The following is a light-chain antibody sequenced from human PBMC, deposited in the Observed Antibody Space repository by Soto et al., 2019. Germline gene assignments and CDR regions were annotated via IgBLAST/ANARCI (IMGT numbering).Light chain of an antibody. J-gene: IGKJ1*01. Sequence: ETVLTQSPATLSVSPGERATLSCRASQSVDNNLAWYQQKPGQAPRLLIYGASTRATGIPARFSGSGSGTDFTLTISSLQSEDFAVYFCQQFYTRPQTFGHGTKVDIK. CDR3: QQFYTRPQT. CDR2: GAS. CDR1: QSVDNN. V-gene: IGKV3-15*01.